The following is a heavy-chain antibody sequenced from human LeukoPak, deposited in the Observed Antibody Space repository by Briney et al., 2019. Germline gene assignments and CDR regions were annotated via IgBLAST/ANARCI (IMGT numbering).Heavy chain of an antibody. V-gene: IGHV3-23*01. CDR2: ISGSGGST. Sequence: PGGSLRLSCAASGFSFSNVWTSWVRQAPGKGLEWVSAISGSGGSTYYADSVKGRFTISRDNSKNTLYLQMNSLRAEDTAVYYCAKVSDMAGGFDPWGQGTLVTVSS. CDR3: AKVSDMAGGFDP. CDR1: GFSFSNVW. D-gene: IGHD2-15*01. J-gene: IGHJ5*02.